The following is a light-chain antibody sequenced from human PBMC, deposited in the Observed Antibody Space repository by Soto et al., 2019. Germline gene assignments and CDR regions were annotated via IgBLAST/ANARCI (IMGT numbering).Light chain of an antibody. CDR2: GAS. J-gene: IGKJ4*01. V-gene: IGKV1-9*01. CDR1: QGINTF. CDR3: QQLNSYPLT. Sequence: DIQLTQSPSFLSASVGDRVTITCRASQGINTFLAWYQQNPGKAPKLLIYGASTLQSGVPSRFSGSGSGTEFTLTISSLQPEDFATYYCQQLNSYPLTFGGGTREEIK.